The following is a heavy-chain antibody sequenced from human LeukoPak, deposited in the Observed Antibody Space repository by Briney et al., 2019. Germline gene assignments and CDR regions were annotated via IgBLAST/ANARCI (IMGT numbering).Heavy chain of an antibody. Sequence: ASVKVPCKASGYTFTGYYMHWVRQAPGQGLEWMGWINPNSGGTNYAQKFQGRVTMTRDTSTSTAYMELSRLRSDDTAVYYCARDQEHSVSGGGWGQGTLVTVSS. J-gene: IGHJ4*02. V-gene: IGHV1-2*02. CDR3: ARDQEHSVSGGG. CDR2: INPNSGGT. D-gene: IGHD6-6*01. CDR1: GYTFTGYY.